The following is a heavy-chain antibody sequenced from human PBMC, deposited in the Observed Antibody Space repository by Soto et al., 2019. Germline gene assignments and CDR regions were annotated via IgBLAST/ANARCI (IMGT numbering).Heavy chain of an antibody. V-gene: IGHV6-1*01. J-gene: IGHJ4*02. Sequence: TLSLTCAISGDSVSSNIAAWNWIRQSPSRGLEWLGRTYYRSRWYNEYAVSVKSRITINPDTSKNQFSLKLSSVTAADTAVYYCARATYYYGRSGYLYYFDYWGQGALVTVSS. CDR3: ARATYYYGRSGYLYYFDY. CDR2: TYYRSRWYN. CDR1: GDSVSSNIAA. D-gene: IGHD3-22*01.